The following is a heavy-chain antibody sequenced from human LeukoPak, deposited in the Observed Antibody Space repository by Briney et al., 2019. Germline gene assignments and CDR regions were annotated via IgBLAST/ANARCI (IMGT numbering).Heavy chain of an antibody. CDR1: GFTFSSYS. CDR3: ARLGSSAHDV. V-gene: IGHV3-21*01. CDR2: ISSSSSYI. Sequence: GGSLRLSCAASGFTFSSYSMNWVRQAPGKGLEWVSPISSSSSYIYYADSVKGRLTISRDNAKNSLYLQMNSLRAEDTAVYYCARLGSSAHDVWGQGTLVTVSS. D-gene: IGHD6-6*01. J-gene: IGHJ4*02.